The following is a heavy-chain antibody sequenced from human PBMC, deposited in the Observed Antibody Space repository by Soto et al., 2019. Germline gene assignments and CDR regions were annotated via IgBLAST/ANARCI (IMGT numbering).Heavy chain of an antibody. D-gene: IGHD1-26*01. Sequence: QITLKESGPTLVKPTQTLTLTCTFSGFSLSTNGVGVGWIRQPPGKALEWLALIYWDDDKRYSPSLKSRLTITTDTXXNXVXLTMPNMDPVDTATYYCAHHVFQQFLGYYYYYGMDVWGQGTTVTVSS. CDR1: GFSLSTNGVG. V-gene: IGHV2-5*02. CDR2: IYWDDDK. J-gene: IGHJ6*02. CDR3: AHHVFQQFLGYYYYYGMDV.